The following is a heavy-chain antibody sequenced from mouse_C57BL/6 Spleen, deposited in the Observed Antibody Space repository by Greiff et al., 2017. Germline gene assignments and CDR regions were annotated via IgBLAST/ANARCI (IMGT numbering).Heavy chain of an antibody. CDR3: ARDSTVVYYYAMDY. CDR1: GYTFTSYW. J-gene: IGHJ4*01. D-gene: IGHD1-1*01. CDR2: INPSNGGT. Sequence: QVQLQQPGTELVKPGASVKLSCKASGYTFTSYWMHWVKQRPGQGLEWIGNINPSNGGTNYNEKFKSKATLTVDKSSSTAYMQLISLTSEDSAVYDYARDSTVVYYYAMDYWGQGTSVTVSS. V-gene: IGHV1-53*01.